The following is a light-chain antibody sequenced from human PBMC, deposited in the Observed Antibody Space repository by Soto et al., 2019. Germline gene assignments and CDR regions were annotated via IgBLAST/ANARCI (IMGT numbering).Light chain of an antibody. CDR2: GAS. V-gene: IGKV3-20*01. CDR3: QQYGSSLTWT. CDR1: QSLSSNY. J-gene: IGKJ1*01. Sequence: EVVLTQSPGTLSLSPGERATLSCRARQSLSSNYLAWYQQRPGQAPRLLIYGASSKAAGIPDRFSGSGSGTDFTLTISRLETEDFAVYYCQQYGSSLTWTFGQGTKVEIK.